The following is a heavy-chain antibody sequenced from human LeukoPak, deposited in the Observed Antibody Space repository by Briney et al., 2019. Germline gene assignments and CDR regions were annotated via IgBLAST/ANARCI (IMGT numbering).Heavy chain of an antibody. V-gene: IGHV1-18*01. D-gene: IGHD3-10*01. CDR1: GYTFTSYG. Sequence: ASVKVSCKASGYTFTSYGISWVRQAPGQGLEWMGWISAYNGNTNYAQKLQGRVTMTTDTSTSTAYMELRSLRSDDTAVYYCARELRLLWFGESTYYFDYWGQGTLVTVSS. CDR2: ISAYNGNT. J-gene: IGHJ4*02. CDR3: ARELRLLWFGESTYYFDY.